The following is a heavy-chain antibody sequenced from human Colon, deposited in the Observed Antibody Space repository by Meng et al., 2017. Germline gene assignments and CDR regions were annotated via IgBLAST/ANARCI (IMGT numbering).Heavy chain of an antibody. Sequence: DVQVGESGGGLVKPGGSLRLSCVASGFRFSDFSMTWVRQAPGKGLEWVSSISSSGNIIHYADSVRGRLIISRDNAKESVHLQMNDLRVEDTAMYYCTRSRPTSRACWGQGTLVTVSS. J-gene: IGHJ4*02. V-gene: IGHV3-21*01. D-gene: IGHD6-13*01. CDR3: TRSRPTSRAC. CDR1: GFRFSDFS. CDR2: ISSSGNII.